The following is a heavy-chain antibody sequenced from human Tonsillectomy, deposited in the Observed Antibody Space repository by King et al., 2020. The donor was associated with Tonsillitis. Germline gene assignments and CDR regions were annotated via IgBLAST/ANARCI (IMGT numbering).Heavy chain of an antibody. J-gene: IGHJ6*03. CDR1: GESFSGYY. Sequence: QVQLQQWGAGLLKPSETLSLTCAVYGESFSGYYWSWIRQPPGKGLEWIGEINHSGSTNYNPPLKSRVTISVDTSKNQFSLKLSSVTAADTAVYYCARALQENYYYYYYRDVWGEGTTVTVSS. D-gene: IGHD5-24*01. CDR3: ARALQENYYYYYYRDV. CDR2: INHSGST. V-gene: IGHV4-34*01.